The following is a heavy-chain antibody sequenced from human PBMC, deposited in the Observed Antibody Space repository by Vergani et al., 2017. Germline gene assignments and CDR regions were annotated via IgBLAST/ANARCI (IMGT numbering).Heavy chain of an antibody. CDR3: ARDQCCGDCVVDY. V-gene: IGHV1-46*01. CDR2: IKPSGGST. CDR1: GYTFTSYY. D-gene: IGHD2-21*02. Sequence: QVQLVQSGAEVKKPGASVKVSCKASGYTFTSYYMHWVRQAPGQGLEWMGIIKPSGGSTRYAQKFQGRVTISVDTSKNQSSVKLSSVTAADTAVYYCARDQCCGDCVVDYWGQGTLVTVSS. J-gene: IGHJ4*02.